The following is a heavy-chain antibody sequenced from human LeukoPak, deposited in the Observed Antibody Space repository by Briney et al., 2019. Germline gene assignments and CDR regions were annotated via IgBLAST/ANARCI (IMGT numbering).Heavy chain of an antibody. CDR1: GGAISSSSYY. CDR3: ARPEESVVDSAFAI. D-gene: IGHD2-2*01. CDR2: IYYSGST. J-gene: IGHJ3*02. Sequence: SETLSLTCTVSGGAISSSSYYWGWIRQPPGKGLEWIGSIYYSGSTYYNPSLKSRVTISVDTSKNQFSLKLSSVTAADTAVYYCARPEESVVDSAFAIWGQGTMVTVSS. V-gene: IGHV4-39*01.